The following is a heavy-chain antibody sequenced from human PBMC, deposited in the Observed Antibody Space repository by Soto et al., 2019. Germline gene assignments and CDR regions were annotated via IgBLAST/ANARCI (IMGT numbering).Heavy chain of an antibody. Sequence: PGGSLRLSCAASGFTFSSYAMSWVRQAPGKGLEWVSAISGSGGSTYYADSVKGRFTISRDNSKNTLYLQMNSLRAEDTAVYYRVYAGGDKSTQDAKYYYYYMDVWGKGTTVTVSS. V-gene: IGHV3-23*01. CDR1: GFTFSSYA. CDR2: ISGSGGST. D-gene: IGHD2-8*01. J-gene: IGHJ6*03. CDR3: VYAGGDKSTQDAKYYYYYMDV.